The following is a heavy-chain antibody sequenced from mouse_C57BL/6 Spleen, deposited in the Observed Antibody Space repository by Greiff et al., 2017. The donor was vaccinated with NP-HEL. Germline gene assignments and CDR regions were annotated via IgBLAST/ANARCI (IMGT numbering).Heavy chain of an antibody. D-gene: IGHD2-4*01. J-gene: IGHJ4*01. Sequence: EVQRVESGGGLVKPGGSLKLSCAASGFTFSDYGMHWVRQAPEKGLEWVAYISSGSSTIYYADTVKGRFTISRDNTKNTLFLQMTSLRSEDTAMYYCARTYDYDEGYAMDYWGQGTSVTVSS. CDR3: ARTYDYDEGYAMDY. CDR2: ISSGSSTI. CDR1: GFTFSDYG. V-gene: IGHV5-17*01.